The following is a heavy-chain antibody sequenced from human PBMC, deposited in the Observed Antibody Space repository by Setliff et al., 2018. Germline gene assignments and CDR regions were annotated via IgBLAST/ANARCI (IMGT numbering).Heavy chain of an antibody. D-gene: IGHD3-3*01. V-gene: IGHV4-61*09. CDR2: IYSSGST. J-gene: IGHJ4*02. CDR3: ARTPDGFLGDGYNLNTLGYFDS. CDR1: GGSISSGSYY. Sequence: SETLSLTCTVSGGSISSGSYYWSWIRQPAGKGLEWIGHIYSSGSTNYNPSLKSRVTISVDTSKNQFSLKLSSVTAADTAVYYCARTPDGFLGDGYNLNTLGYFDSWGQGTLVTSPQ.